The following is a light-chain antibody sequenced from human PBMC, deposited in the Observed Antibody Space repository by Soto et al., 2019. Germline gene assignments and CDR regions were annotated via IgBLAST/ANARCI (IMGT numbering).Light chain of an antibody. Sequence: DIVLTQSPGTLSLSQGERATLSCRASQSVSGSYLAWYQQKPGQARRPLIYGASSRATCIPDRFSGSGSGTDFTLTISRLEPEDFAVYYCQQYGSSGTFGQGTKVDIK. CDR3: QQYGSSGT. J-gene: IGKJ1*01. CDR2: GAS. V-gene: IGKV3-20*01. CDR1: QSVSGSY.